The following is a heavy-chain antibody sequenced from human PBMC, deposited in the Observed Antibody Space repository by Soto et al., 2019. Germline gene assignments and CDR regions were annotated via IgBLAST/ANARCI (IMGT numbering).Heavy chain of an antibody. Sequence: AASVKVSCKASGYTFTSYDINWVRQATGQGLEWMGWMNPNSGNTGYAQKFQGRVTMTRNTSISTAYMELSSLRSEDTAVYYCARSDDILTGNNWFDPWGQGTLVTVSS. V-gene: IGHV1-8*01. CDR3: ARSDDILTGNNWFDP. J-gene: IGHJ5*02. CDR2: MNPNSGNT. D-gene: IGHD3-9*01. CDR1: GYTFTSYD.